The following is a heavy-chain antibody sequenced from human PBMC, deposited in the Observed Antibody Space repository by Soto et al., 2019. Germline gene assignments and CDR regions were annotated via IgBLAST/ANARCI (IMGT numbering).Heavy chain of an antibody. CDR2: IYSGGST. V-gene: IGHV3-66*01. CDR3: AGGVLRYFDWLSSDMDV. Sequence: EVQLVESGGGLVQPEGSLRLSCAASGFTVSSNYMSWVRQAPGKGLEWVSVIYSGGSTYYADSVKGRFTISRDNSKNTLYLQMNSLRAEDTAVYYCAGGVLRYFDWLSSDMDVWGKGTTVTVSS. CDR1: GFTVSSNY. D-gene: IGHD3-9*01. J-gene: IGHJ6*03.